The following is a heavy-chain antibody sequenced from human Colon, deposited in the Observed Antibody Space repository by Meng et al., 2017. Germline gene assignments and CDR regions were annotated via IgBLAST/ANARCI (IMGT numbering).Heavy chain of an antibody. CDR1: GGSVSSPSYY. CDR3: ARGRGSYSSIDF. Sequence: QPEGSGPRLVRPSETLSLTCTLSGGSVSSPSYYWSWIRQTPGKGLEWIGYVYYTGSANYNPSLKSRVTISVDTSKNHFSLNLTSVTAADTAVYYCARGRGSYSSIDFWGQGTLVTVSS. D-gene: IGHD1-26*01. J-gene: IGHJ4*02. CDR2: VYYTGSA. V-gene: IGHV4-61*03.